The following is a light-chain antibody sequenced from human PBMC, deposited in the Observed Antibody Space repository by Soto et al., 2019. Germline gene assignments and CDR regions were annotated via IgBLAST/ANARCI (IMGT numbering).Light chain of an antibody. CDR2: GAS. CDR1: QSVSGNY. J-gene: IGKJ5*01. CDR3: QQLHGYPIT. Sequence: ENVLTQSPGTLSFSPGERATLSCRASQSVSGNYVAWYQQKPGQAPRLLIYGASRRATGIPDRFSGSGSGTDFTLTISSLQPEDFATYFCQQLHGYPITFGQGTRLEIK. V-gene: IGKV3-20*01.